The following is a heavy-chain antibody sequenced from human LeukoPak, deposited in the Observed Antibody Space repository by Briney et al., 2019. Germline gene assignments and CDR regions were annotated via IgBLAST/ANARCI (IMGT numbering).Heavy chain of an antibody. CDR2: IYPGDSDT. CDR3: ARHAAAAGVYNWFDP. CDR1: GYSFTSYW. Sequence: PGESLKISCKGSGYSFTSYWIGWVRQMPGKGLEWMGIIYPGDSDTRYSPSFQGQVTISADKSISTAYLQWSSLKASDTAMYYCARHAAAAGVYNWFDPWGQGTLATVSS. D-gene: IGHD6-13*01. V-gene: IGHV5-51*01. J-gene: IGHJ5*02.